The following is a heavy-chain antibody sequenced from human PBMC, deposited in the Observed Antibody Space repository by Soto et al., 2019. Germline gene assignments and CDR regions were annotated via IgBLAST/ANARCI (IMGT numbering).Heavy chain of an antibody. D-gene: IGHD4-17*01. CDR1: GGSFSGYY. CDR2: INHSGST. CDR3: ARGLVDYGDYFDY. V-gene: IGHV4-34*01. Sequence: LSLTCAVYGGSFSGYYWSWIRQPPGKGLEWIGEINHSGSTNYNPSLKSRVTISVDTSKNQFSLKLSSVTAADTAVYYCARGLVDYGDYFDYWGQGTLVTVSS. J-gene: IGHJ4*02.